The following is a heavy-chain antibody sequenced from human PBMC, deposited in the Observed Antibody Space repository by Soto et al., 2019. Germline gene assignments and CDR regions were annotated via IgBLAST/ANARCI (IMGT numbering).Heavy chain of an antibody. CDR2: ISFSGDNT. Sequence: EVQLLESGGGSVQPGGSLRLSCVASGFSFSGYAMSWVRQAPGQGLEWVSTISFSGDNTFYADSVKGRFTISRDSSKNTLYLQMTSLRAEDTALYYCVREGLRATTKGPYFDYWGQGTLVTVSS. D-gene: IGHD1-26*01. J-gene: IGHJ4*02. V-gene: IGHV3-23*01. CDR1: GFSFSGYA. CDR3: VREGLRATTKGPYFDY.